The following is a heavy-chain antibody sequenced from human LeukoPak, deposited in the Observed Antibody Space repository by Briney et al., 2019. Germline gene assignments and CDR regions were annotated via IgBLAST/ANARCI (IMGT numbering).Heavy chain of an antibody. J-gene: IGHJ4*02. V-gene: IGHV3-23*01. CDR3: AKDGLLWFGEPYFDY. CDR1: GFTFSSYA. D-gene: IGHD3-10*01. Sequence: GGSLRLSCAASGFTFSSYAMSWVRQAPGKGLEWVSAISGSGGSTYYADSVKGRFTISRDNSKNTLYLQMNSLRAEDTAVYYCAKDGLLWFGEPYFDYWGQGTLVTVSS. CDR2: ISGSGGST.